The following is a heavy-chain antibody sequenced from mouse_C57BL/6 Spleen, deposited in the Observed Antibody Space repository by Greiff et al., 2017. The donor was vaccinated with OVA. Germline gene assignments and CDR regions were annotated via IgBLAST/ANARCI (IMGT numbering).Heavy chain of an antibody. CDR2: IDPSDSYT. Sequence: QVQLQQSGAELVMPGASVKLSCKASGYTFTSYWMHWVKQRPGQGLEWIGEIDPSDSYTNYNQKFKGKSTLTVDKSSSTAYMQLSSLTSEDSAVYYCARDGYYVYWGQGTTLTVSS. CDR3: ARDGYYVY. CDR1: GYTFTSYW. V-gene: IGHV1-69*01. J-gene: IGHJ2*01. D-gene: IGHD2-3*01.